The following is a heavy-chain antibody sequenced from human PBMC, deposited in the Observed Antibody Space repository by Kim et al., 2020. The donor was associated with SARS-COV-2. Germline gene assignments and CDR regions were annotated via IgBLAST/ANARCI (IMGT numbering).Heavy chain of an antibody. Sequence: NTNYNPSLKRRLTMSVDTSKNQFSLNLSSVTAADTAVYYCARGAVTTFDSWGQGTLVTVSS. D-gene: IGHD4-17*01. V-gene: IGHV4-4*07. CDR3: ARGAVTTFDS. CDR2: NT. J-gene: IGHJ4*01.